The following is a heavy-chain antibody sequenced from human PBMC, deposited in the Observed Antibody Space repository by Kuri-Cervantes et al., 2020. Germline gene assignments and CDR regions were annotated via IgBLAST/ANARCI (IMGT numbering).Heavy chain of an antibody. Sequence: SETLSLTCTVSGGSISSYYWSWIRQPPGKGLEWIGYIYYSGSTNYNPSLKSRVTISVDTSKNQFSLKLSSVTAADTAVYYCARVAGWEYSYGNFDTWGQGTLVTVSS. CDR3: ARVAGWEYSYGNFDT. D-gene: IGHD5-18*01. CDR1: GGSISSYY. J-gene: IGHJ4*02. V-gene: IGHV4-59*01. CDR2: IYYSGST.